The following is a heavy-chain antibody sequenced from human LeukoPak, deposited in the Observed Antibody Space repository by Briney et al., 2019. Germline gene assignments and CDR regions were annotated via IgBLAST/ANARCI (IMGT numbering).Heavy chain of an antibody. CDR2: INHSGST. J-gene: IGHJ4*02. CDR3: ARASYSWTNILFDY. V-gene: IGHV4-34*01. CDR1: GGSFSGYC. D-gene: IGHD1-1*01. Sequence: SETLSLTCAVYGGSFSGYCWSWIRQPPGKGLEWIGEINHSGSTNYNPSLKSRVTISVDTSKNQFSLKLSSVTAADTAVYYCARASYSWTNILFDYWGQGTLVTVSS.